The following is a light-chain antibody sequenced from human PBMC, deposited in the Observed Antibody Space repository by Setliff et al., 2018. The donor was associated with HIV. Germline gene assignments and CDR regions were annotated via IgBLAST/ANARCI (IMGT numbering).Light chain of an antibody. J-gene: IGKJ1*01. CDR1: QNISGN. V-gene: IGKV3-15*01. CDR2: GAS. CDR3: QQYDDWPCT. Sequence: DIVLTQSPDTLSVSPGERATLSCRASQNISGNLAWYQQKPGQAPRLLIFGASTRASGVPVRFAGSGSGTEFTLTVNNMQSEDFAIYFSQQYDDWPCTVGQGTKVDIK.